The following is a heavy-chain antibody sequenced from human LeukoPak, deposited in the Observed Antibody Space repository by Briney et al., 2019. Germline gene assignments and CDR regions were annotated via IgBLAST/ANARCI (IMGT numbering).Heavy chain of an antibody. D-gene: IGHD5-18*01. CDR1: GYTFTSYY. CDR2: INPSGGST. CDR3: ARDTAMGYFQH. Sequence: ASVKVSCKASGYTFTSYYMHWVRQAPGQGLEWMGIINPSGGSTSYTQKFQGRVTMTRDTSTSTVYMELSSLRSEDTAVYYCARDTAMGYFQHWGQGTLVTVSS. V-gene: IGHV1-46*03. J-gene: IGHJ1*01.